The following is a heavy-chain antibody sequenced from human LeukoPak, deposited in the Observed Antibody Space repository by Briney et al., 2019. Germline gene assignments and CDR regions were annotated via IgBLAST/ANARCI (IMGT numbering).Heavy chain of an antibody. CDR3: AREETVVPAIGDY. CDR2: ISRDGSST. J-gene: IGHJ4*02. D-gene: IGHD2-15*01. CDR1: GISFSSHW. Sequence: GGSLRLSCAASGISFSSHWMHWVRQAPGKGLVWVAHISRDGSSTTYADSVKGRFTISRDNAKNSLYLQMNSLRAEDTAVYYCAREETVVPAIGDYWGQGTLVTVSS. V-gene: IGHV3-74*01.